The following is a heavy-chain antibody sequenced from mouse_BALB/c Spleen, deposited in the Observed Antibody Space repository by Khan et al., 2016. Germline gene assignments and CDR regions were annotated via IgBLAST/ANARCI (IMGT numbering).Heavy chain of an antibody. V-gene: IGHV2-9*02. J-gene: IGHJ3*01. CDR2: IWAGGST. CDR1: GFSLANYG. CDR3: ASPVLRLKAWFAY. D-gene: IGHD1-1*01. Sequence: QVQLKQSGPGLVAPSQSLSITCTVSGFSLANYGVHWVRQPPGKGLEWPGVIWAGGSTNYNSALMSRLSISKDNSKSQVFLKMNSLQTDDTAMYYCASPVLRLKAWFAYWGQGTLVTVS.